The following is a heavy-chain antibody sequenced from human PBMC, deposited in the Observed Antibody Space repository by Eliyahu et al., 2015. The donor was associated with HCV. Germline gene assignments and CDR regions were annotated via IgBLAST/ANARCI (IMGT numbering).Heavy chain of an antibody. J-gene: IGHJ4*02. CDR3: ARAPFVRLDDFWSGYYYFDY. D-gene: IGHD3-3*01. CDR2: IYYSGAT. CDR1: GDXXXXXGXY. V-gene: IGHV4-31*03. Sequence: HVQLQESGPXAVKPPQTLSLTCXVSGDXXXXXGXYWGWIRQRPGKGLEXLGYIYYSGATHYNPSLKGRTAMSIDTSRNQFSLTVTSVTAADSAMYFCARAPFVRLDDFWSGYYYFDYWGPGSMVTVSS.